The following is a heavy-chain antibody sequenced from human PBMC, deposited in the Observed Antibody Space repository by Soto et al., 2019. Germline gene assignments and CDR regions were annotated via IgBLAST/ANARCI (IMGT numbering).Heavy chain of an antibody. V-gene: IGHV1-69*13. CDR1: GGTFSSYA. D-gene: IGHD3-22*01. Sequence: SVMVSCKASGGTFSSYAISWVRQAPGQGLEWMGGIIPIFGTANYAQKFQGRVTITADESTSTAYMELSSLRSEDTAVYYCARGELLLRRYYYGMDVWGQGTTVTVSS. J-gene: IGHJ6*02. CDR2: IIPIFGTA. CDR3: ARGELLLRRYYYGMDV.